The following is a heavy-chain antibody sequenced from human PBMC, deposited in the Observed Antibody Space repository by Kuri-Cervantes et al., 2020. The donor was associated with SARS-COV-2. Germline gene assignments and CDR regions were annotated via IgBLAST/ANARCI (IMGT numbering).Heavy chain of an antibody. CDR2: ISGSGGST. V-gene: IGHV3-23*01. D-gene: IGHD2-2*01. CDR3: AKDRYQLLPPDAFDI. J-gene: IGHJ3*02. CDR1: GFAFSNFT. Sequence: GESLKISCAASGFAFSNFTLNWVRQAPGKGLEWVSAISGSGGSTYYADSVKGRFTISRDNSKNTLYLQMNSLRAEDAAVYYCAKDRYQLLPPDAFDIWGQGTMVTVSS.